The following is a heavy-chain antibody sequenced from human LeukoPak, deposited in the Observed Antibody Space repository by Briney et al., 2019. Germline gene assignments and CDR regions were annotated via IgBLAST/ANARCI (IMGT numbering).Heavy chain of an antibody. V-gene: IGHV4-61*02. CDR3: ARDQEPYSNYALDP. J-gene: IGHJ5*02. D-gene: IGHD4-11*01. CDR2: IYTSGTT. CDR1: GGSITSGSYY. Sequence: PSQTLSLTCTVSGGSITSGSYYWSWIRQPAGKGLEWIGRIYTSGTTNYNPSLKSRVTMSIDTSKNQFSLKLSSVTAADTAVYYCARDQEPYSNYALDPWGQGTLVTVSS.